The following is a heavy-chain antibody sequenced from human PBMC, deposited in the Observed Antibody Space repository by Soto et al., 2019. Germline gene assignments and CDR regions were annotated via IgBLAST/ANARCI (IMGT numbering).Heavy chain of an antibody. J-gene: IGHJ6*02. V-gene: IGHV1-69*13. Sequence: SVKVSCKASGGTFSSYAISWVRQAPGQGLEWMGGIIPIFGTANYAQKFQGRVTITADESMSTAYMELSSLRSEDTAVYYCARYCSSTSCHYYYGMDVWGQGTTVTSP. CDR1: GGTFSSYA. CDR3: ARYCSSTSCHYYYGMDV. CDR2: IIPIFGTA. D-gene: IGHD2-2*01.